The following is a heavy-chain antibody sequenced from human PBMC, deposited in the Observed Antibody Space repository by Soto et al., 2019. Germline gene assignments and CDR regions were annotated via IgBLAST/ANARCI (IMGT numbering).Heavy chain of an antibody. D-gene: IGHD5-12*01. J-gene: IGHJ3*02. Sequence: EVQLVESGGGLVQPGGSLRLSCAASGFTFSSYWMSWVRQAPGKGLEWVANIKQDGSEKYYVDSVKGRFTISRDNAKNTLYLQMNSLRAEDTAVYYCARARTRDGYADAFDIWGQGTMVTVSS. CDR1: GFTFSSYW. CDR3: ARARTRDGYADAFDI. V-gene: IGHV3-7*01. CDR2: IKQDGSEK.